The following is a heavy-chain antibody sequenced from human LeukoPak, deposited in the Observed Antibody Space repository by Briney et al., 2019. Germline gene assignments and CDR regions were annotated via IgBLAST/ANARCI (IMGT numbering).Heavy chain of an antibody. CDR2: FDPEDGET. Sequence: ASVKVSCKVSGYTLTELSMHWVRQAPGKGLEWMGGFDPEDGETIYAQKFQGRVTMTEDTSTDTAYMELSSLRSEDTAVYYCATDPVSVVVVPAALGYWGQGTLVTVSS. D-gene: IGHD2-2*01. J-gene: IGHJ4*02. V-gene: IGHV1-24*01. CDR3: ATDPVSVVVVPAALGY. CDR1: GYTLTELS.